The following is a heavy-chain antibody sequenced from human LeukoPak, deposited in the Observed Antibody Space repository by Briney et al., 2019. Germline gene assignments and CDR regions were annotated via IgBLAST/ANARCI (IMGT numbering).Heavy chain of an antibody. J-gene: IGHJ4*02. Sequence: GRSLRLSCAASGFTFSSYGMHWVRQAPGKGLEWVAVISYDGSNKYYADSVKGRFTISRDNSKNTLYLQMNSLRAEDTAVYYCARVNLYYDSGASPHFDYWGQGTLVTVSS. D-gene: IGHD3-22*01. CDR3: ARVNLYYDSGASPHFDY. V-gene: IGHV3-30*03. CDR1: GFTFSSYG. CDR2: ISYDGSNK.